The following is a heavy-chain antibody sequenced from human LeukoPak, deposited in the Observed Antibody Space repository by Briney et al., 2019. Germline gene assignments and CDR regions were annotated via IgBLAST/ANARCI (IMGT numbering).Heavy chain of an antibody. CDR2: ISTYNGNT. Sequence: ASEKVSCKASGYTFTSYGISWVRQAPGQGLEWMGWISTYNGNTNYAQKLQGRVTMTTDTSTSTAYMELRSLRSDDTAVYYCARDQPLGYSYGYDYWGQGTLVTVSS. CDR3: ARDQPLGYSYGYDY. CDR1: GYTFTSYG. V-gene: IGHV1-18*01. J-gene: IGHJ4*02. D-gene: IGHD5-18*01.